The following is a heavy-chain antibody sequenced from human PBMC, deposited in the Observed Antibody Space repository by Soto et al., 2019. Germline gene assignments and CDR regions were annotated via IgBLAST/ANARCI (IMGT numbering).Heavy chain of an antibody. CDR2: ISYDGSNK. Sequence: PGGSQRLSCAASGFTFSGYGVHWVRQAPGKGLEWVAVISYDGSNKYYADSVKGRFTISRDNSKNTLYLQMNSLRAEDTAVYYCAKDHQYVVDTAMVTAFDYWGQGTLVTVSS. V-gene: IGHV3-30*18. CDR3: AKDHQYVVDTAMVTAFDY. J-gene: IGHJ4*02. D-gene: IGHD5-18*01. CDR1: GFTFSGYG.